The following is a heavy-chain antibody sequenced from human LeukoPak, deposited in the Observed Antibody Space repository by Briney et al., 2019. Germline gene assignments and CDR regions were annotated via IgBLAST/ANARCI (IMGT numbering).Heavy chain of an antibody. Sequence: GGSLRLSCAASGFTVGTNYMSWVRQAPGKGLEWVSYISSSSSTIYYADSVKGRFTISRDNAKNSLYLQMNSLRAEDTAVYYCARFGGNYYYYYYMDVWGKGTTVTVSS. V-gene: IGHV3-48*01. CDR1: GFTVGTNY. J-gene: IGHJ6*03. CDR2: ISSSSSTI. D-gene: IGHD3-10*01. CDR3: ARFGGNYYYYYYMDV.